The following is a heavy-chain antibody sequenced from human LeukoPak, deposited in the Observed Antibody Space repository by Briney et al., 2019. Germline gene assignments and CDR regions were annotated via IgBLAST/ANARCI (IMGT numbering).Heavy chain of an antibody. CDR2: IYYSGST. V-gene: IGHV4-31*03. Sequence: SETLSLTCTVSGGSISSGGYYWSWIRQHPGKGLEWIGYIYYSGSTYYNPSLKSRVTISVDTSKNQFSLKLSSVTAADTAVYYCARDPGYGYYGDYFDYWGQGTLVTVSS. J-gene: IGHJ4*02. CDR3: ARDPGYGYYGDYFDY. CDR1: GGSISSGGYY. D-gene: IGHD4-17*01.